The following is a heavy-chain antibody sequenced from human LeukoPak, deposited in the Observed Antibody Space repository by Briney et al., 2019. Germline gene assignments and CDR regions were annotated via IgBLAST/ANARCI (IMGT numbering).Heavy chain of an antibody. Sequence: GGSLRLSCAASGFTFSSYGMHWVRQAPGKGLEWVAVIWYDGSNKYYADSVKGRFTISRDNSKNTLYLQMNSLRADDTAVYYCASLSRWFDPWGQGTLVTVSS. J-gene: IGHJ5*02. V-gene: IGHV3-33*01. D-gene: IGHD3-16*01. CDR3: ASLSRWFDP. CDR2: IWYDGSNK. CDR1: GFTFSSYG.